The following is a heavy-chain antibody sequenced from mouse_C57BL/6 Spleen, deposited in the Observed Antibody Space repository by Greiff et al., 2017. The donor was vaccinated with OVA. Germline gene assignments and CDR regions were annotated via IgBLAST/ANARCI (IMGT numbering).Heavy chain of an antibody. CDR2: INPNNGGT. D-gene: IGHD3-2*02. CDR1: GYTFTDYN. Sequence: EVKLMESGPELVKPGASVKIPCKASGYTFTDYNMDWVKQSHGKSLEWIGDINPNNGGTIYNQKFKGKATLTVDKSSSTAYMELRSLTSEDTAGYYCASPLDSSGYVKFAYWGQGTLVTVSA. CDR3: ASPLDSSGYVKFAY. V-gene: IGHV1-18*01. J-gene: IGHJ3*01.